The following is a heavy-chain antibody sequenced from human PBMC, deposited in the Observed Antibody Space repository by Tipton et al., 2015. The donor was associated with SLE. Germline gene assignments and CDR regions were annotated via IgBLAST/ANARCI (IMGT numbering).Heavy chain of an antibody. CDR1: GDSISTNY. J-gene: IGHJ4*02. CDR2: SYSGGST. Sequence: GLVKPSETLSLTCSVSGDSISTNYWTWIRQPPGKRLEWMGYSYSGGSTNYSPALESRVFISVDTSKSQFSLHLTSVTAADTAVYYCAKWSVVASGQPFGHWGQGILVTVSS. CDR3: AKWSVVASGQPFGH. D-gene: IGHD2-21*01. V-gene: IGHV4-59*01.